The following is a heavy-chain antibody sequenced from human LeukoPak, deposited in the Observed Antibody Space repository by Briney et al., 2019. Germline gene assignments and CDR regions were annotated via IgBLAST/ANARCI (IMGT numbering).Heavy chain of an antibody. CDR1: GFTCSSNA. V-gene: IGHV3-23*01. Sequence: GGNLTLSCAASGFTCSSNAMIWVRQAPGKELEWVSAINGSGGSTYYADSVKGRFTISRDNSKNTLYLQMNSLRAEDTAVYYCAKTNWGSDYFDYWGQGTLVTVSS. J-gene: IGHJ4*02. CDR2: INGSGGST. D-gene: IGHD7-27*01. CDR3: AKTNWGSDYFDY.